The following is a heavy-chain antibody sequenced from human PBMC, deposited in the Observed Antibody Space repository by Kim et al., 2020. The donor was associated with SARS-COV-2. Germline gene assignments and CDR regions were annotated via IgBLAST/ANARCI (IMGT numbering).Heavy chain of an antibody. CDR1: GFTFSSYW. J-gene: IGHJ3*02. CDR2: IKQDGNKK. Sequence: GGSLRLSCAASGFTFSSYWMTWVRQAPGKGLEWVANIKQDGNKKYYVDSVKGRFNISRDNAKNSLYLQMNSLRAEDTAVYYCARDGDLYSSGKYAFDILGQRTMVTVSS. D-gene: IGHD6-19*01. CDR3: ARDGDLYSSGKYAFDI. V-gene: IGHV3-7*01.